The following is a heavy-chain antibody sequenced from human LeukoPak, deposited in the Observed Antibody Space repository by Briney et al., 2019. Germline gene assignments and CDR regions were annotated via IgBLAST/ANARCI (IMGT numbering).Heavy chain of an antibody. D-gene: IGHD2-2*01. CDR2: VSHSGST. J-gene: IGHJ6*02. CDR3: ARVNCSSTSCYRHYYYYGMDV. V-gene: IGHV4-34*01. CDR1: GGSFSTYY. Sequence: IPSETLSLTCAVYGGSFSTYYWSWIRQSPGKGLEWIGEVSHSGSTKYNPSLKNRVTILVDTSKNYFSLKLSSVTAADTAVYYCARVNCSSTSCYRHYYYYGMDVWGQGTTVTVSS.